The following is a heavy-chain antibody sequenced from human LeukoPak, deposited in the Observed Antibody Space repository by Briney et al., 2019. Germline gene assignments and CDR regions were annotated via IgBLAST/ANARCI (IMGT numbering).Heavy chain of an antibody. CDR1: GGSFSGYY. D-gene: IGHD5/OR15-5a*01. CDR3: ARGPRSTISSLNS. V-gene: IGHV4-34*01. Sequence: SETLSLTCAVYGGSFSGYYWSWIRQPPGKGLEWIGYIYHSGSTYYNPSLKSRVTMSVDTSKNHFSLKLTSVTAADTAVYFCARGPRSTISSLNSWGPGVLVTVSS. CDR2: IYHSGST. J-gene: IGHJ4*02.